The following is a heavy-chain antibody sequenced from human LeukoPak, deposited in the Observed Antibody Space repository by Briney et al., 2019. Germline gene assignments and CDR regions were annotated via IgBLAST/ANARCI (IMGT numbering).Heavy chain of an antibody. CDR3: ARADEYGSGSYYKN. CDR1: GYTFTSYD. D-gene: IGHD3-10*01. J-gene: IGHJ4*02. Sequence: GASVKVSCKASGYTFTSYDINWVRQATGQGLEWMGWMNPNSGNTGYAQKFQGRVTMTRNTSMSTAYMELSSLRSEDTAVYYCARADEYGSGSYYKNWGQGTLVTVSS. V-gene: IGHV1-8*01. CDR2: MNPNSGNT.